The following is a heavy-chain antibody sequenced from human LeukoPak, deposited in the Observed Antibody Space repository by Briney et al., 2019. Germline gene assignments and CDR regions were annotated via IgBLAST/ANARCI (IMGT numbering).Heavy chain of an antibody. V-gene: IGHV3-48*03. CDR2: ISSSGSTI. CDR1: GFTFSSYE. CDR3: ARDLVCHRSSFGDY. J-gene: IGHJ4*02. Sequence: GGSLRLSCAASGFTFSSYEMNWVRQAPGKGLEWVSYISSSGSTIYYADSVKGRFTISRDNAKNSRYLQMNRLRAEDTAGYYCARDLVCHRSSFGDYGGQGTLVTVSS. D-gene: IGHD6-13*01.